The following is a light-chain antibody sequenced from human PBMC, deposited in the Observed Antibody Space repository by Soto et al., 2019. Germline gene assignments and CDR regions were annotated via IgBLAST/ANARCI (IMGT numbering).Light chain of an antibody. CDR1: QNIYSN. Sequence: IVMTQSPATLSVSPGERATLSCRASQNIYSNIAWYQQRPGHAPRLLIYRASTRAPGVPARFSGSGSGTEFTLTISSLQSEDFAVYSCLQYHNLWAFGRGTQVEIK. CDR2: RAS. V-gene: IGKV3-15*01. CDR3: LQYHNLWA. J-gene: IGKJ4*02.